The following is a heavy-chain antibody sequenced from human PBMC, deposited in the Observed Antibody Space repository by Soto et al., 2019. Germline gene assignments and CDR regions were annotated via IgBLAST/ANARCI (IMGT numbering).Heavy chain of an antibody. CDR1: GFTFSSYA. V-gene: IGHV3-23*01. Sequence: GGSLRLSCAASGFTFSSYAMSWFRRAPGKGLEWVSSISGSGGSTYYADSVKGRFTISRDNSKNTLYLQMNSLRAEDTAVYYCAKGRSYSYFDYWGQGTLVTVSS. CDR3: AKGRSYSYFDY. CDR2: ISGSGGST. J-gene: IGHJ4*02. D-gene: IGHD1-26*01.